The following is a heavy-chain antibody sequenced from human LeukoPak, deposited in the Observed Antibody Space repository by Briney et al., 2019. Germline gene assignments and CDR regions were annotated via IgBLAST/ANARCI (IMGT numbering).Heavy chain of an antibody. CDR3: ARDRGFDI. Sequence: GGSLRLSCAGSGFTFSRHWMGWVRQTPGRGLEWVANIKQDGSEKYYVDSVKGRFTISRDNANKSLYLQMNSLRAEDTAVYYCARDRGFDIWGQGTMVTVSS. V-gene: IGHV3-7*05. J-gene: IGHJ3*02. CDR1: GFTFSRHW. CDR2: IKQDGSEK.